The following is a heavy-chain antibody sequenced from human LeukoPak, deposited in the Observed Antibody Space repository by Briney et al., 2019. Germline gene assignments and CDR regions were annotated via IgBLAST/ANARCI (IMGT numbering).Heavy chain of an antibody. CDR2: ISSSGSPI. J-gene: IGHJ6*02. Sequence: PGGSLRLSCAASGFTFSSYEMNWVRQAPGKGLEWVSYISSSGSPIYYADSVKGRFTISRDNAKNSLYLQMNSLRAEDTAVYYCARSYGDYAPPVLYGMDVWGQGTTVTVSS. CDR3: ARSYGDYAPPVLYGMDV. D-gene: IGHD4-17*01. V-gene: IGHV3-48*03. CDR1: GFTFSSYE.